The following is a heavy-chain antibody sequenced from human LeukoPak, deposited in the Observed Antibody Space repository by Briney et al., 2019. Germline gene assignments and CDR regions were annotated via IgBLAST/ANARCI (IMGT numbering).Heavy chain of an antibody. V-gene: IGHV4-30-4*08. CDR2: IYYSGST. Sequence: SQTLSLTCTVSGGSISSGDCYWSWIRQPPGKGLEWIGYIYYSGSTYYNPSLKSRVTISVDTSKNQFSLKLSSVTAADTAVYYCARAGDYVWGSYRSWGQGTLVTVSS. CDR3: ARAGDYVWGSYRS. D-gene: IGHD3-16*02. J-gene: IGHJ5*02. CDR1: GGSISSGDCY.